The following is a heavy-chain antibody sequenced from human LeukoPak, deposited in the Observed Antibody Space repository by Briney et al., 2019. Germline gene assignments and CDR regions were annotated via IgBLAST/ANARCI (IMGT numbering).Heavy chain of an antibody. CDR3: ARAFSGWPDY. CDR2: IYYSGNT. J-gene: IGHJ4*02. D-gene: IGHD6-19*01. V-gene: IGHV4-59*01. Sequence: SETLSLTCTVSGGSISSYYWSWIRQPPGRGLEWIGYIYYSGNTNYNPSLKSRVTIPVDTSKNQFSLKLSSVTAADTAVYYCARAFSGWPDYWGQGTLVTVSS. CDR1: GGSISSYY.